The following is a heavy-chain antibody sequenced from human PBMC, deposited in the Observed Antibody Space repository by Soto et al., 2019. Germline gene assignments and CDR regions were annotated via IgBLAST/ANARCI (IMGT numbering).Heavy chain of an antibody. Sequence: PGGSLRLSCAASGFTFSSYGMHWVRQAPGKGLEWVAVIWYDGSNKYYEDSVKGRVTISRDNSKNTLYLQMNSLRAEDTAVYYCVRDGNGNSPPYYYYGMDVWGQGTTVTVSS. V-gene: IGHV3-33*01. CDR1: GFTFSSYG. CDR3: VRDGNGNSPPYYYYGMDV. CDR2: IWYDGSNK. D-gene: IGHD1-7*01. J-gene: IGHJ6*02.